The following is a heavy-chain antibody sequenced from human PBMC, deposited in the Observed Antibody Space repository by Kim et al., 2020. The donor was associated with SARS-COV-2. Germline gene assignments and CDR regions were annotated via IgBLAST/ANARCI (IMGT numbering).Heavy chain of an antibody. Sequence: GGSLRLSCAASGFIFSGSTIHWVRQASGKGLEWVGRIRSKPKSYATEYTVSVKVRFTVAIEDSTNTAYLQMKGLKTEATAVYSCDSSLAYCFIQWGPG. CDR2: IRSKPKSYAT. CDR3: DSSLAYCFIQ. J-gene: IGHJ4*02. CDR1: GFIFSGST. V-gene: IGHV3-73*01. D-gene: IGHD3-16*01.